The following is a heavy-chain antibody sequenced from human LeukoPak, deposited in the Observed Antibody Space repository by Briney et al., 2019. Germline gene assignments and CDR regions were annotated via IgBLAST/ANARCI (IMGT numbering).Heavy chain of an antibody. D-gene: IGHD6-13*01. J-gene: IGHJ6*02. CDR2: IYYSGTT. Sequence: SETLSLTCTVSGGSINSSSYYWGWIRQPPGKGLEWIGSIYYSGTTYYNPSLRSRVTISVDTSKNQFSLNLSSVTAADTAVYYCARLRAAAGIDGGRGRGARYYGLDVWGQGTTVTESS. CDR1: GGSINSSSYY. CDR3: ARLRAAAGIDGGRGRGARYYGLDV. V-gene: IGHV4-39*01.